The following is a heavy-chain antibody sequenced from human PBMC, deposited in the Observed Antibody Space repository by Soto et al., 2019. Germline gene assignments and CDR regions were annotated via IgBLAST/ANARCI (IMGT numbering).Heavy chain of an antibody. J-gene: IGHJ3*01. D-gene: IGHD3-10*01. V-gene: IGHV1-46*01. CDR3: ARERGGTYRKDALDL. CDR2: INPTAGST. Sequence: QVQLVQSGAGVKKPGASVKVSCKTSGHTFTNYYMHWVRQAPGQGLEWMGIINPTAGSTTYAQKFQGRVTMTSDTSTSTLYMELSSLRSEDTAVYFCARERGGTYRKDALDLWGQGTMVTVSS. CDR1: GHTFTNYY.